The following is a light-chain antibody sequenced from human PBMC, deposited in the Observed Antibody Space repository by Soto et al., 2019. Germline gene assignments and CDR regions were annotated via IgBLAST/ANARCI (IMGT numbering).Light chain of an antibody. CDR3: QQYSSSPPGYT. CDR2: AAS. J-gene: IGKJ2*01. CDR1: QSVSSTY. V-gene: IGKV3-20*01. Sequence: EIVLTQSPGTLSLSPGERATLSCRASQSVSSTYLAWYQQKPGQAPRLLIYAASSRATGIPDRFSGSASGSDFTLTISRLEPEDVAVYYCQQYSSSPPGYTFGQGTKLEI.